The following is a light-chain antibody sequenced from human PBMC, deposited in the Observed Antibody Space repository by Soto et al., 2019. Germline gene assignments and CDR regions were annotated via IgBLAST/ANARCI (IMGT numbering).Light chain of an antibody. J-gene: IGLJ1*01. Sequence: ALPQPASVSASPGQSITISCTGTSSDVGTRNFVSWYQQHPGKAPKLMIYQVTNRPSGVSNRFSGSKSGNTATLTSSGLQAEDEADYYCSSYTDSTNYVFGTGTKVTV. CDR3: SSYTDSTNYV. CDR2: QVT. V-gene: IGLV2-14*01. CDR1: SSDVGTRNF.